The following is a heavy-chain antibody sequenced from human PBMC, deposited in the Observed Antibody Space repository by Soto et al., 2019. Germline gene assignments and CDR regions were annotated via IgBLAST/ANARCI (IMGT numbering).Heavy chain of an antibody. D-gene: IGHD3-9*01. V-gene: IGHV4-59*08. CDR2: IYYSGST. J-gene: IGHJ5*02. CDR3: ARHPHFLTGYYKLWFDP. CDR1: GGSISSYY. Sequence: PSETLSLTCTVSGGSISSYYWSWIRQPPGKGLEWIGYIYYSGSTNYNPSLKSRVTISVDTSKNQFSLKLSSVTAADTAVYYCARHPHFLTGYYKLWFDPWGQGTLVTVSS.